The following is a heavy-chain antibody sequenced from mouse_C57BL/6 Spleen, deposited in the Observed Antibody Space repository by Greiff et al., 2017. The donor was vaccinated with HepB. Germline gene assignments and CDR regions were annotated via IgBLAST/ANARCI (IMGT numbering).Heavy chain of an antibody. Sequence: VKLQESGAELARPGASVKLSCKASGYTFTSYGISWVKQRTGQGLEWIGEIYPRSGNTYYNEKFKGQATLTADKSSSTAYMELRSLTSEDSAVYFCARIITTVVDPYYFDYWGQGTTLTVSS. CDR2: IYPRSGNT. J-gene: IGHJ2*01. V-gene: IGHV1-81*01. D-gene: IGHD1-1*01. CDR1: GYTFTSYG. CDR3: ARIITTVVDPYYFDY.